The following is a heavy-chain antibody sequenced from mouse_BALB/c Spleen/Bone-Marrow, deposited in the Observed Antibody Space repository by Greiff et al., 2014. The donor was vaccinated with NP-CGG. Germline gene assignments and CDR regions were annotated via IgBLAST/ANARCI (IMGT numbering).Heavy chain of an antibody. CDR1: GYTFSSYW. Sequence: QVQLQQSGAELARPGASVKLSCKASGYTFSSYWMQWVKQRPGQGLEWIGSIYHGDGDTRYTQKFKGKATLTADKSSSTAYMQLSSLASEDSAVYYCARGAYYRYDGFAYWGQGTLVTVSA. V-gene: IGHV1-87*01. D-gene: IGHD2-14*01. CDR3: ARGAYYRYDGFAY. CDR2: IYHGDGDT. J-gene: IGHJ3*01.